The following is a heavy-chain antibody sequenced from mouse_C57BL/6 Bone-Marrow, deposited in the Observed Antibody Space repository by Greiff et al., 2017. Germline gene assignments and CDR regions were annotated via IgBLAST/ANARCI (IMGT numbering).Heavy chain of an antibody. D-gene: IGHD1-1*01. CDR3: ARDYGGSYWYFDV. Sequence: QVQLQQSGPELVKPGASVKLSCKASGYTFTSYDINWVKQRPGQGLEWIGRIYPRDGNTKYNEKFKGKATLTVDTSSSTAYMELHSLTSEDSAVYCCARDYGGSYWYFDVWGTGTTVTVSS. V-gene: IGHV1-85*01. CDR1: GYTFTSYD. J-gene: IGHJ1*03. CDR2: IYPRDGNT.